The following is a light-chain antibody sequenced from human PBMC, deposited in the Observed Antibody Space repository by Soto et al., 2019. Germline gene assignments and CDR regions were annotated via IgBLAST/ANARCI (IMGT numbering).Light chain of an antibody. Sequence: DIPMTQYPSSVSASIGDTVTITCRASQDISTLLAWYQQKPGKAPKLLIYGASTLESGVPSRFSGRGSGTDFTLTISSLQPEDFATYFCQQADSFPLTFGGGTKVEIK. J-gene: IGKJ4*01. CDR1: QDISTL. CDR2: GAS. CDR3: QQADSFPLT. V-gene: IGKV1D-12*01.